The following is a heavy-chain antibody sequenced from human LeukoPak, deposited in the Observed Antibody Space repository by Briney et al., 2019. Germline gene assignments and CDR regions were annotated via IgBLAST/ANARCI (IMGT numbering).Heavy chain of an antibody. CDR2: INTNTGNP. CDR1: GDDFTSYA. Sequence: ASVKVSCKASGDDFTSYAMNWVRQAPGQGLEWMGWINTNTGNPTYAQGFTGRFVFSLDTSVSTTYLQINSLKTEDTAVYYRARDGPGTGGSDSWGQGTLVTVSS. V-gene: IGHV7-4-1*02. D-gene: IGHD1-14*01. CDR3: ARDGPGTGGSDS. J-gene: IGHJ5*01.